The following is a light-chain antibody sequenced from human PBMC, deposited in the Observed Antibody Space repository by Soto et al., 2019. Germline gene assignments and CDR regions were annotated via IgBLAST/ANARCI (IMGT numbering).Light chain of an antibody. V-gene: IGKV3-15*01. J-gene: IGKJ1*01. CDR3: QQYNNWVGT. CDR1: QSVSSN. Sequence: EIVMTQSPATLSVSPGERATLSCRASQSVSSNLAWYQQKPGQAPRLLIYGASTRATGIPARFSGSGSGTEFTLTISSLLSEDFAVYYCQQYNNWVGTFGQGTKVDIK. CDR2: GAS.